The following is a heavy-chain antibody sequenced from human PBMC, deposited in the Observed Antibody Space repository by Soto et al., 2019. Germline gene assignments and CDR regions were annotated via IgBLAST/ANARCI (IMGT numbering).Heavy chain of an antibody. Sequence: SETLSLTCTVSGGSISSSSYYWGWIRQPPGKGLEWIGSIYYSGSTYYNPSLKSRVTISVDTSKNQFSLKLSSVTAADTAVYYCATRDPYYYDSSGYRGNDAFDIWGQGTMVTVSS. CDR1: GGSISSSSYY. CDR2: IYYSGST. V-gene: IGHV4-39*01. CDR3: ATRDPYYYDSSGYRGNDAFDI. D-gene: IGHD3-22*01. J-gene: IGHJ3*02.